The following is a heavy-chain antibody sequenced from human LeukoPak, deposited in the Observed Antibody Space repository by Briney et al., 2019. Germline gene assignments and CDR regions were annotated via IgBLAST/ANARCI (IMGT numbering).Heavy chain of an antibody. D-gene: IGHD1-1*01. J-gene: IGHJ4*02. CDR2: ISWNSGSI. V-gene: IGHV3-9*01. CDR3: AKVPSGVQLERQEQGY. CDR1: GFTFDDYA. Sequence: GRSLRLSCAASGFTFDDYAMHWVRQAPGKGLEWVSGISWNSGSIGYADSVKGRFTISRDNAKNSLYLQMNSLRAEDTAVYYCAKVPSGVQLERQEQGYWGQGTLVTVSS.